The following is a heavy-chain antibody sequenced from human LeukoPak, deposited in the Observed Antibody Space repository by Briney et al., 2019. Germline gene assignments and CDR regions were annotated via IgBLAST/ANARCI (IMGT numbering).Heavy chain of an antibody. J-gene: IGHJ6*03. CDR1: GYRFTSYW. CDR3: ARVLDPRHYYYYMDV. CDR2: IYPGDSDT. Sequence: GESLKISCQASGYRFTSYWIGWVRQMPGKGLEWMGIIYPGDSDTRYSPSFQGQVTISADKSISTAYLQWSSLKASDTAMYYCARVLDPRHYYYYMDVWGKGTTVTVSS. V-gene: IGHV5-51*01.